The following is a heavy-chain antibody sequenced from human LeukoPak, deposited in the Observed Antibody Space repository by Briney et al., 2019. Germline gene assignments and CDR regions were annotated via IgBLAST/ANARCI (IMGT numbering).Heavy chain of an antibody. J-gene: IGHJ6*03. CDR1: GGSFSGYY. CDR3: ARKYSSSSFYYYYYMDV. D-gene: IGHD6-6*01. Sequence: PSETLSLTCAVYGGSFSGYYWSWIRQPPGKGLEWIGEINHSGSTNYNPSLKSRVTISVDTSKNQFSLKLSSVTAADTAVYYCARKYSSSSFYYYYYMDVWGKGTTVTVSS. V-gene: IGHV4-34*01. CDR2: INHSGST.